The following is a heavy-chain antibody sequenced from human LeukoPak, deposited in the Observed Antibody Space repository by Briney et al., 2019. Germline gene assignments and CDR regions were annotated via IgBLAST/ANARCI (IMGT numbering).Heavy chain of an antibody. V-gene: IGHV3-30*02. Sequence: GGSLRLSCAASGFTFSSYAMSWVRQAPGKGLEWVAFVRFDGSDKYYADSVKGRFTISRDNSKNTLYLQMNSLRAEDTAVYYCAKGPVGDFWSGYRYFDYWGQGTLVTVSS. CDR2: VRFDGSDK. CDR1: GFTFSSYA. J-gene: IGHJ4*02. D-gene: IGHD3-3*01. CDR3: AKGPVGDFWSGYRYFDY.